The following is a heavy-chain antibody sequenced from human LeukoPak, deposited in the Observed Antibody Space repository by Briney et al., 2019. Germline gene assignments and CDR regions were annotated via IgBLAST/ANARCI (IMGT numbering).Heavy chain of an antibody. CDR2: LNLDGSDK. Sequence: GGSLRLSCVVSGFTFSESWMSWVRQAPGKGLRWVASLNLDGSDKYYVDSVKGRFTISRDNAKNSLYLQMDSLRVEDTAVYYCAKGKRYPDYWGQGTLVTVSS. CDR3: AKGKRYPDY. J-gene: IGHJ4*02. D-gene: IGHD1-1*01. CDR1: GFTFSESW. V-gene: IGHV3-7*03.